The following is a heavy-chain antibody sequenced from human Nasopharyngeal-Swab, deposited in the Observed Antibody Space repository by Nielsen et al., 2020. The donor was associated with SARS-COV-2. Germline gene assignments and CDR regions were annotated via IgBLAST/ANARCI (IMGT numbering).Heavy chain of an antibody. CDR2: IYPGDSDT. Sequence: GESLKISCKASGYNFATYWIGWVRQMPGEGLRWMGLIYPGDSDTRYSPSLQGQVTISADRSITTAYLQWSSLKASDTAMYYCARLPMRAASGRGAFDIWGQGTTVTVSS. CDR1: GYNFATYW. CDR3: ARLPMRAASGRGAFDI. V-gene: IGHV5-51*01. J-gene: IGHJ3*02. D-gene: IGHD6-13*01.